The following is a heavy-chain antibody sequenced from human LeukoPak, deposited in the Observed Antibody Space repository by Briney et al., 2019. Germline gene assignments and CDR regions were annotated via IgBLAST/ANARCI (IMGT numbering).Heavy chain of an antibody. D-gene: IGHD6-13*01. Sequence: GGSLRLSCAASGFTFSSYAMSWDRQAPGKGLEWVSAISGSGGSTYYADSVKGRFTISRDNSKNTLYLQMNSLRAEDTAVYYCAKTSSSWYYFDYWGQGTLVTVSS. V-gene: IGHV3-23*01. CDR3: AKTSSSWYYFDY. J-gene: IGHJ4*02. CDR2: ISGSGGST. CDR1: GFTFSSYA.